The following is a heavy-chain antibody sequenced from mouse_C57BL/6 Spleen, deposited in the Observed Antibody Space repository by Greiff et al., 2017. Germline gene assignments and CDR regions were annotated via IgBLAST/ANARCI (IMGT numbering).Heavy chain of an antibody. V-gene: IGHV1-22*01. CDR1: GYTFTDYN. CDR3: ARSDYYGSSQGFAY. Sequence: VQLQQSGPELVKPGASVKMSCKASGYTFTDYNMHWVKQSHGKSLEWIGYINPNNGGTSYNQKFKGKATLTVNKSSSTAYMALRSLTSEDSAVYYCARSDYYGSSQGFAYWGQGTLVTVSA. J-gene: IGHJ3*01. D-gene: IGHD1-1*01. CDR2: INPNNGGT.